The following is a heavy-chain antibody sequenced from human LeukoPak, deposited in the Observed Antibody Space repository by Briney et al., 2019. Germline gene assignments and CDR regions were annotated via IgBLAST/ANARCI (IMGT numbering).Heavy chain of an antibody. V-gene: IGHV3-21*04. CDR2: ISSISTYI. D-gene: IGHD6-13*01. CDR3: AMGGGGVGSSWYGILPLDYYYYYMDV. CDR1: GFTFNTYS. Sequence: KSGGSLRLSCAASGFTFNTYSMNWVRQAPGKGLEWVSSISSISTYIYYADSVKGRFTISRDNSKNTLYLQMNSLRAEDTAVYYCAMGGGGVGSSWYGILPLDYYYYYMDVWGKGTTVTVSS. J-gene: IGHJ6*03.